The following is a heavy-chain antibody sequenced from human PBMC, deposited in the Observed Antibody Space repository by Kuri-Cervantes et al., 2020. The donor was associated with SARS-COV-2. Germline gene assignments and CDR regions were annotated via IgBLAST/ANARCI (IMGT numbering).Heavy chain of an antibody. J-gene: IGHJ4*02. CDR3: ARQDYDFWTGDHDF. D-gene: IGHD3-3*01. V-gene: IGHV4-39*01. Sequence: SETLSLTCTVSGGSISSSRYYWGWIRQPPGKRLEWIGSIYYTGKTFYSPPLKTRVTISVDPSKNQSSLKLTSVTAADTAVYYCARQDYDFWTGDHDFWGQGTLVTVSS. CDR2: IYYTGKT. CDR1: GGSISSSRYY.